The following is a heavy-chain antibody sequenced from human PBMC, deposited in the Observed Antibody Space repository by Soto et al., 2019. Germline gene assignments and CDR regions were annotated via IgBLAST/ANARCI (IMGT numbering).Heavy chain of an antibody. D-gene: IGHD3-10*01. CDR3: AITTYGSGNYSDS. V-gene: IGHV3-66*01. Sequence: EVQVVESGGGLVQPGGSLRLSCVASRFTVSTYYMTWVRQAPGKGLEWVSVIYSGGDTYYADSVKGRFTISRDNSKNTLYLQMNSLGAGETAGYYCAITTYGSGNYSDSLGPGTLVTVSS. J-gene: IGHJ5*01. CDR1: RFTVSTYY. CDR2: IYSGGDT.